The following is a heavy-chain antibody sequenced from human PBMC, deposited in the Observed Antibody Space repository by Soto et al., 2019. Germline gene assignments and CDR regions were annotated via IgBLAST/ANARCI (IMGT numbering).Heavy chain of an antibody. J-gene: IGHJ4*02. D-gene: IGHD6-19*01. CDR2: MSYDGSSK. CDR3: AKDRGWSSADLEY. V-gene: IGHV3-30*18. CDR1: GFNFSSFG. Sequence: QVQLVESGGGVGQPGSSLRLSCAASGFNFSSFGMHWVRQAPGKGLEWVALMSYDGSSKYYQDSLNGRFTISRDKSKNTMYLQMSSLRVEDTAVYYCAKDRGWSSADLEYWGQGTLVTVSS.